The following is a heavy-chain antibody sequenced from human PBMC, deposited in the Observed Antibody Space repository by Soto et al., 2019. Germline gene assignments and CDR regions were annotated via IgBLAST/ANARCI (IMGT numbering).Heavy chain of an antibody. J-gene: IGHJ5*02. Sequence: PGESLKISCKGSGYSFTSYWIGWVRQMPGKGLKWMGIIYPGDSDTRYSPSFQGQVTISADKYISTANLQWSSLKASATSMYYCARQGGYVWSVRLNPWGQGTLVTVSS. D-gene: IGHD3-16*01. V-gene: IGHV5-51*01. CDR2: IYPGDSDT. CDR3: ARQGGYVWSVRLNP. CDR1: GYSFTSYW.